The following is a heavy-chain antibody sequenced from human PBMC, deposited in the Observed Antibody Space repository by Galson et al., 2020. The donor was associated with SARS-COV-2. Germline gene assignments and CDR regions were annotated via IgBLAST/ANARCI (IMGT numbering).Heavy chain of an antibody. CDR1: GFTFSSYA. Sequence: GGSLRLSCAASGFTFSSYAMHWVRQAPGKGLEWVAVISYDGSNQYYADSVKGRFTISRDNSKNTVYLQTNSLRVKDTAVYYCARSPAGYCSIAICYALGDVWGQGTTVTVSS. CDR3: ARSPAGYCSIAICYALGDV. CDR2: ISYDGSNQ. V-gene: IGHV3-30*04. J-gene: IGHJ6*02. D-gene: IGHD2-2*01.